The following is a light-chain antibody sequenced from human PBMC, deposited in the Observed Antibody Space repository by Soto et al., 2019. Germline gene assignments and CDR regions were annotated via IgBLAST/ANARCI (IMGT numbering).Light chain of an antibody. CDR3: SSYAGSSVV. Sequence: QSALTQPASVSGSPGQSITISCTGTSSDLGNHNLVSWYQQYPGKAPTLMIYEVSKRPSGVPDRFSGSKSGNTASLTVSGLQAEDEADYYCSSYAGSSVVFGGGTKVTVL. V-gene: IGLV2-14*02. CDR2: EVS. J-gene: IGLJ2*01. CDR1: SSDLGNHNL.